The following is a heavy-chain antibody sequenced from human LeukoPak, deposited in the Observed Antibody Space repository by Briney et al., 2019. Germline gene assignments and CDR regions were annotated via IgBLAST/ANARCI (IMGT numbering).Heavy chain of an antibody. Sequence: GRSLRLSCAASGFTFSSYAMHWVRQAPGKGLEWVAVISYDGSNKYYADSVKGRFTISRDNSKNTLYLQMNSLRAEDTAVYYCARAMVHYFDYWGQGTLVTVSS. V-gene: IGHV3-30-3*01. D-gene: IGHD2-8*01. CDR2: ISYDGSNK. CDR1: GFTFSSYA. CDR3: ARAMVHYFDY. J-gene: IGHJ4*02.